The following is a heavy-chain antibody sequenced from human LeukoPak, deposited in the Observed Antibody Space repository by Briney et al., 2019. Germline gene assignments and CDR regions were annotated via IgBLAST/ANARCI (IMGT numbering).Heavy chain of an antibody. Sequence: GGSLRLSCAASGFTFSNAWMSWVRQAPGKGREWVGRIKSKTDGGTTDYAAPVKGRFTISRDDSKNTLYLQMNSLKTEDTAVYYCAKEGEHGDYTPNFDYWGQGTLVTVSS. CDR1: GFTFSNAW. J-gene: IGHJ4*02. CDR2: IKSKTDGGTT. CDR3: AKEGEHGDYTPNFDY. D-gene: IGHD4-17*01. V-gene: IGHV3-15*01.